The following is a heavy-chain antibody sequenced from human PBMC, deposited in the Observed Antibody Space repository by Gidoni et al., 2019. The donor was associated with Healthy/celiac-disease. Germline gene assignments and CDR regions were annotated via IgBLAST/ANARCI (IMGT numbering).Heavy chain of an antibody. J-gene: IGHJ4*02. V-gene: IGHV3-9*01. CDR3: AKDGGSSGHDYFDY. D-gene: IGHD6-6*01. CDR1: GCPLDDYA. Sequence: EVQLVESGGGLVQRGRSLRLPCAADGCPLDDYANHWVRQAPGKGLGWVSGISLNTGSIGYADTVMGPLTLSRDNAKNSLYLQMNSLRAEDTALYYCAKDGGSSGHDYFDYWGQGTLVTV. CDR2: ISLNTGSI.